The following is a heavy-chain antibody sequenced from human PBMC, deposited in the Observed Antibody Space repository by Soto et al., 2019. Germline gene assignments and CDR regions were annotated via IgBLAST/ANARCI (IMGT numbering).Heavy chain of an antibody. J-gene: IGHJ3*02. CDR1: GGSFSGYY. CDR3: ARGPRFYYGSGSYYKDAFDI. CDR2: INHSGST. D-gene: IGHD3-10*01. Sequence: QVQLQQWGAGLLKPSETLSLTCAVYGGSFSGYYWSWIRQPPGKGLEWIAEINHSGSTNYNPSLKSRVTISVDTSKNQFSLKLSSVTAADTAVYYCARGPRFYYGSGSYYKDAFDIWGQGTMVTVSS. V-gene: IGHV4-34*01.